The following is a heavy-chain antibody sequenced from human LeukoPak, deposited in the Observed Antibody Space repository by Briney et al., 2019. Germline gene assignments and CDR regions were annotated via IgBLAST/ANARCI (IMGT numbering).Heavy chain of an antibody. CDR3: ARGTGIGVVVTAILPH. CDR1: GYTFTGYY. Sequence: GASVKVSCKASGYTFTGYYMHWVRQAPGQGLEWMGWINPNSGGTNYAQKFQGRVTMTRDTSISTAYMELSRLRSDDTAVYYCARGTGIGVVVTAILPHWGQGTLVTVSS. V-gene: IGHV1-2*02. D-gene: IGHD2-21*02. CDR2: INPNSGGT. J-gene: IGHJ4*02.